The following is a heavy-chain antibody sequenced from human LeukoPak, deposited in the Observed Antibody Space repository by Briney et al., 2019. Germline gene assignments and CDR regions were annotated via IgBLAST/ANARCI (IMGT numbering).Heavy chain of an antibody. CDR3: ARDAQRGFDYSNSLEY. J-gene: IGHJ4*02. CDR2: IWSDGTNQ. D-gene: IGHD4-11*01. Sequence: SGGSLRLSCAAAGFIFNHYGMQWVRQAPGKGLEWVAVIWSDGTNQYYADSVKGRFTISRDDSGNTVYLQMNSLRPEDTGVYYCARDAQRGFDYSNSLEYWGQGTPVTVST. V-gene: IGHV3-33*01. CDR1: GFIFNHYG.